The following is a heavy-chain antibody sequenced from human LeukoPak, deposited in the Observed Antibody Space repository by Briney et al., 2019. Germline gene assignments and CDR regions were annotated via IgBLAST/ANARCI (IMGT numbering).Heavy chain of an antibody. CDR1: GYTFTSYG. V-gene: IGHV1-18*01. J-gene: IGHJ5*02. D-gene: IGHD6-19*01. CDR3: ASQAVATNDWFDP. Sequence: ASVKVSCKASGYTFTSYGISWVRQAPGQGLEWMGWISAYNGNTNYAQKLQGRVTMTTDTSTSTAYKELRSLRSDDTAVYYCASQAVATNDWFDPWGQGTLVTVSS. CDR2: ISAYNGNT.